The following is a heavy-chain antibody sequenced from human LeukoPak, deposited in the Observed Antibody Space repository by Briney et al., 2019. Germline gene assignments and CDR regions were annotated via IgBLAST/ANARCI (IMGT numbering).Heavy chain of an antibody. J-gene: IGHJ2*01. CDR3: ARYDYGDYGRRWYFDL. V-gene: IGHV4-59*01. Sequence: SETLSLTCTVSGGSISSYYWSWIRQPPGKGLEWIGYIYYSGSTNYNPSLKSRVTISVDTSKNQFSLRLSSVTAADTAVYYCARYDYGDYGRRWYFDLWGRGTLVTVSS. CDR1: GGSISSYY. CDR2: IYYSGST. D-gene: IGHD4-17*01.